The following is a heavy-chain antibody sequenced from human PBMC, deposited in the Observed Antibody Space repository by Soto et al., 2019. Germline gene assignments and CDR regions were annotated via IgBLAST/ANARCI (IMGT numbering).Heavy chain of an antibody. V-gene: IGHV1-18*04. J-gene: IGHJ4*02. CDR1: GYSFGTSG. CDR3: ARAGQYYDSSGYAN. Sequence: QVKLVQSGIEVKKPGASVKVSCKASGYSFGTSGISWVRQAPGQGLEWMGWISAYNGNTNYDQKLQDRATMTTDTSTNTAYLELRSLRSDDTAVYYCARAGQYYDSSGYANWGQGTLVTVSS. D-gene: IGHD3-22*01. CDR2: ISAYNGNT.